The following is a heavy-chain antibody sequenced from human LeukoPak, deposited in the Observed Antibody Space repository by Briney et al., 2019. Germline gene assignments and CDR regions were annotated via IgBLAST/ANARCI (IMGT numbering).Heavy chain of an antibody. V-gene: IGHV3-21*01. CDR1: GFTFSSYS. CDR2: ISSSSSYI. D-gene: IGHD3-10*01. J-gene: IGHJ4*02. CDR3: ARGSSGSYYTLFDY. Sequence: PGGSLRLSCAASGFTFSSYSMNWVRQAPGKGLEWVSSISSSSSYIYYADSVKGRFTISRDNAKNSLYLQMNSLRAEDTAVYYCARGSSGSYYTLFDYWGQGTQVTISS.